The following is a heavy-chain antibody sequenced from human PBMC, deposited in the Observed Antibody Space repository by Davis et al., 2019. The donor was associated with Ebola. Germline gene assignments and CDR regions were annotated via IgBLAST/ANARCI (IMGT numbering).Heavy chain of an antibody. CDR2: IIPIFGTA. D-gene: IGHD2-15*01. CDR1: GGTFSSYA. J-gene: IGHJ6*02. V-gene: IGHV1-69*13. Sequence: AASVQVSCKASGGTFSSYALSWVRQAPGQGLEWMGGIIPIFGTANYAQKFQGRVTITADESTSTAYMELSSLRSEDTAVYYCAGRYCSGGSCYSRGYYYYGMDVWGQGTTVTVSS. CDR3: AGRYCSGGSCYSRGYYYYGMDV.